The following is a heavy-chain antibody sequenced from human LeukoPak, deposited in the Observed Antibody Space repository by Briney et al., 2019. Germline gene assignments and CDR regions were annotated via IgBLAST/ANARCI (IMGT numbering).Heavy chain of an antibody. Sequence: GGSLRLSCAASGFAFSSYGMHWVRQAPGKGLEWVAFIRYDGSNKYYADSVEGRFTISRDNSKNTLYLQMNSLRAEDTAVYYCAKCAAAGYYYMDVWGKGTTVTVSS. J-gene: IGHJ6*03. CDR3: AKCAAAGYYYMDV. CDR2: IRYDGSNK. D-gene: IGHD6-13*01. V-gene: IGHV3-30*02. CDR1: GFAFSSYG.